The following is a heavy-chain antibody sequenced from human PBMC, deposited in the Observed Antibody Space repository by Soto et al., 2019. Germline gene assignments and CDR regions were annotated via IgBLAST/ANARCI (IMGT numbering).Heavy chain of an antibody. CDR1: GYSFTSYW. CDR3: ARMSGYDSLDYYYYGMDV. V-gene: IGHV5-10-1*01. D-gene: IGHD5-12*01. J-gene: IGHJ6*02. CDR2: FDPSDSYT. Sequence: PGESLKISCQGSGYSFTSYWISWVRQMPGKGLEWMGRFDPSDSYTNYSPSFQGHVTISADKSISTAYLQWSSLKASDTAMYYCARMSGYDSLDYYYYGMDVWGQGTTVTVSS.